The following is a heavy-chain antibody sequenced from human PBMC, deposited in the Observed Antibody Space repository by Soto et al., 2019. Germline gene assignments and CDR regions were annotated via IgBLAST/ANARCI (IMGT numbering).Heavy chain of an antibody. Sequence: ETLSLTCTVSGGSISSYYWSWIRQPPGKGLEWIGYIYYSGSTNYNPSLKSRVTISVDTSKNQFSLKLSSVTAADTAVYYCARGGPSGWTYYFDYWGQGTLVTVSS. CDR1: GGSISSYY. CDR3: ARGGPSGWTYYFDY. J-gene: IGHJ4*02. D-gene: IGHD6-19*01. V-gene: IGHV4-59*01. CDR2: IYYSGST.